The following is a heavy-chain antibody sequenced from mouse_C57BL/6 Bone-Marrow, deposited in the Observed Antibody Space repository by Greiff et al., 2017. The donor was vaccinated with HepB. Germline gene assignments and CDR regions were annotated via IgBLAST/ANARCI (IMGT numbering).Heavy chain of an antibody. CDR1: GFTFSDYY. CDR2: ISNGGGST. CDR3: ARRGYYYGSPWYFDV. Sequence: EVKVEESGGGLVQPGGSLKLSCAASGFTFSDYYMYWVRQTPEKRLEWVAYISNGGGSTYYPDTVKGRFTISRDNAKNTLYLQMTSLRSEDTAMYYCARRGYYYGSPWYFDVWGTGTTVTVSS. V-gene: IGHV5-12*03. D-gene: IGHD1-1*01. J-gene: IGHJ1*03.